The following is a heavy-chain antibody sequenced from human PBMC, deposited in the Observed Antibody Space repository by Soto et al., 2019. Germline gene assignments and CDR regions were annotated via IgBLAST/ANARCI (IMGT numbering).Heavy chain of an antibody. CDR1: GFTFSSYA. CDR2: ISSNGGST. Sequence: GGSLRLSCSASGFTFSSYAMHWVRQAPGKGLEYVSAISSNGGSTYYADSVKGRFTISRDNSKNTLYLQMSSLRAEDAAVYYYVRGMVTTVTTGNGFDIWGQGTMVTVSS. J-gene: IGHJ5*02. D-gene: IGHD4-4*01. V-gene: IGHV3-64D*09. CDR3: VRGMVTTVTTGNGFDI.